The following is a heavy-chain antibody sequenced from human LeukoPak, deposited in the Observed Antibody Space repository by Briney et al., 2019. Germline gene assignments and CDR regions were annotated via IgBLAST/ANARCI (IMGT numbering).Heavy chain of an antibody. CDR2: IYSGGST. Sequence: GGSLRLSCAASGFTVSSNYMSWVRQAPGKGLEWVSVIYSGGSTYYADSVKGRFTISRHNSKNTLYPQMNSLRAEDTAVYYCARDSYYYGSGSYPIYYYYGMDVWGQGTTVTVSS. CDR3: ARDSYYYGSGSYPIYYYYGMDV. CDR1: GFTVSSNY. D-gene: IGHD3-10*01. V-gene: IGHV3-53*04. J-gene: IGHJ6*02.